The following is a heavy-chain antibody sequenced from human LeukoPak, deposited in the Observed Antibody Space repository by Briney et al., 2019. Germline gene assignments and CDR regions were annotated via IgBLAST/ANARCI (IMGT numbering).Heavy chain of an antibody. CDR1: GGSISSYY. D-gene: IGHD4-17*01. Sequence: SETVSLTCTVSGGSISSYYWSWIRQPPGKGLEWIGYIYYSGSTNYNPSLKSRVTISVDTSKNQFSLKLSSVTAADTAVYYCARETSGDYATAFDYWGQGTLVTGFS. CDR2: IYYSGST. J-gene: IGHJ4*02. V-gene: IGHV4-59*01. CDR3: ARETSGDYATAFDY.